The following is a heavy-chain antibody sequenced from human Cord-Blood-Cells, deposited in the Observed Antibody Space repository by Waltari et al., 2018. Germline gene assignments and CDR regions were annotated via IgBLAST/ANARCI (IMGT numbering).Heavy chain of an antibody. CDR2: INAGNGNT. D-gene: IGHD6-19*01. CDR1: GYTFTSYA. Sequence: QVQLVQSGAEVKKPGASVKVSCKASGYTFTSYAMHWVRQAPGQRLEWMGWINAGNGNTKYSQKVQGRVTITRDTSASTAYMELSSLRSEDTAVYYCANSAVAGRDFDYWGQGTLVTVSS. CDR3: ANSAVAGRDFDY. J-gene: IGHJ4*02. V-gene: IGHV1-3*01.